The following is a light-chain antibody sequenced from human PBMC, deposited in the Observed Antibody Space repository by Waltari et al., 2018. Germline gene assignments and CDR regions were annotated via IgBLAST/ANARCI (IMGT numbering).Light chain of an antibody. V-gene: IGLV1-40*01. J-gene: IGLJ1*01. CDR3: CSYVARSFYV. Sequence: QSVLTQPPSVSGAPGQRITISCTGSSSNIGAGYDVHWYQKLPGAAPKLLIYGNNNRPSGVPDRFSGSKSDTSASRAITGLQAEDEADYYCCSYVARSFYVFGTGTKVTV. CDR1: SSNIGAGYD. CDR2: GNN.